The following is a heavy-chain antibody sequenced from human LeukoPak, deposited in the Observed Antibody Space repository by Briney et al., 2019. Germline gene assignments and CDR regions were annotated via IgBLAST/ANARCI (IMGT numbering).Heavy chain of an antibody. Sequence: GGSLRLSCVASGFTFSTSDMNWVRQAPGKGLDWVSYISRSGTNIYYAESVKGRFTISRDNAKKSLYLQMNGLRVEDTAVYYCARMGGNLSRWGQGTLVTVSS. CDR2: ISRSGTNI. CDR1: GFTFSTSD. D-gene: IGHD1-26*01. V-gene: IGHV3-48*03. J-gene: IGHJ4*02. CDR3: ARMGGNLSR.